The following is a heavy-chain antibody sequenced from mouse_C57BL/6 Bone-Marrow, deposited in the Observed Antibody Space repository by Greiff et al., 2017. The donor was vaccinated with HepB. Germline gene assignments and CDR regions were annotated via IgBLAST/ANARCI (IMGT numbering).Heavy chain of an antibody. V-gene: IGHV5-6*01. J-gene: IGHJ4*01. Sequence: EVQRVESGGDLVKPGGSLKLSCAASGFTFSSYGMSWVRQTPDKRLEWVATISSGGSYTYYPDSVKGRFTISRDNAKNTLYLQMSSLKSEDTAMYYCARPRGYYAMDYWGQGTSVTVSS. CDR1: GFTFSSYG. CDR2: ISSGGSYT. CDR3: ARPRGYYAMDY.